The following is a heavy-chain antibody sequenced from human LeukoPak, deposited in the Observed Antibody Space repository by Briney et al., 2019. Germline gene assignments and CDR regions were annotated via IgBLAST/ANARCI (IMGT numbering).Heavy chain of an antibody. CDR2: ISGSGDST. V-gene: IGHV3-23*01. D-gene: IGHD6-19*01. Sequence: GGSLRLSCAASGFTFSNYSMRGVRQAPGKGLEWVSGISGSGDSTYYADSVKGRFTISRDNSENTLYLQMNSLRAEDTAVYYCARRSGIAVAGAFDYWGQGTLVTVSS. J-gene: IGHJ4*02. CDR1: GFTFSNYS. CDR3: ARRSGIAVAGAFDY.